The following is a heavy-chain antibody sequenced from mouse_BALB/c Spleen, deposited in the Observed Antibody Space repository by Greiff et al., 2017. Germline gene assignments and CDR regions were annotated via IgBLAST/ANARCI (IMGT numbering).Heavy chain of an antibody. CDR2: INPYNGDT. CDR3: ARWLQYYYAMDY. CDR1: GYSFTGYF. J-gene: IGHJ4*01. V-gene: IGHV1-20*02. Sequence: EVQLQESGPELVKPGASVKISCKASGYSFTGYFMNWVMQIHGKSLEWIGRINPYNGDTFYNQKFKGKATLTVDKSSSTAHMELRSLASEDSAVYYCARWLQYYYAMDYWGQGTSVTVSS. D-gene: IGHD2-2*01.